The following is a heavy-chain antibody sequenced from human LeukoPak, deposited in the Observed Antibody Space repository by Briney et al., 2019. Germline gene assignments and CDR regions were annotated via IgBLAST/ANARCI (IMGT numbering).Heavy chain of an antibody. V-gene: IGHV1-2*02. Sequence: GASVKVSCKASGYTFTGYYMHWVRQAPGQGLEWMGWINPNSGGTNYAQNLQGRVTMTTDTSTRTAYMELRSLRSDDTAVYYCARTYYYDSSGYYQINWFDPWGQGTLVTVSS. CDR3: ARTYYYDSSGYYQINWFDP. J-gene: IGHJ5*02. CDR1: GYTFTGYY. D-gene: IGHD3-22*01. CDR2: INPNSGGT.